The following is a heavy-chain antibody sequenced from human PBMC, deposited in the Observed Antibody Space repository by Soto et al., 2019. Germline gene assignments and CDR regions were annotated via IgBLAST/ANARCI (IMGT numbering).Heavy chain of an antibody. CDR1: GYTFTNYG. CDR2: ITASNGNT. Sequence: QVQLVQSGPEVKKPGASVKVSCKASGYTFTNYGITWVRQAPGQGLEWMGWITASNGNTNYAREIQGRLTPTRDTSTSTAYMELRSLRSDDTAVYYWARGASCSSASSYDNFHYGLAVWGQGTTVIVSS. D-gene: IGHD2-2*01. V-gene: IGHV1-18*01. CDR3: ARGASCSSASSYDNFHYGLAV. J-gene: IGHJ6*02.